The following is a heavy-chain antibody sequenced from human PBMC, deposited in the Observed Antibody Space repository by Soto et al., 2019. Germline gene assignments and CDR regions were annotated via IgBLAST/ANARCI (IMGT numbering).Heavy chain of an antibody. CDR3: ARDHLPTYSYDSSGYPTDY. J-gene: IGHJ4*02. D-gene: IGHD3-22*01. CDR1: GFTFSSYG. CDR2: IWYDGSNK. Sequence: QVQLVESGGGVVQPGRSLRLSCAASGFTFSSYGMHWVRQAPGKGLEWVAVIWYDGSNKYYADSVKGRFTISRDNSKNTLYLQMNSLRAEDTAVYYCARDHLPTYSYDSSGYPTDYWGQGTLVTVSS. V-gene: IGHV3-33*01.